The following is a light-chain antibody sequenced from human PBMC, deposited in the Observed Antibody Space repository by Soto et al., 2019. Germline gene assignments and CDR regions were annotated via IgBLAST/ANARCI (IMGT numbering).Light chain of an antibody. CDR1: NIGRKS. Sequence: SSELTQPPSVSVAPGKTARITCGGNNIGRKSVHWYQQKPGQAPVLVIYYDSDRPSGIPERFSGSNSGNTATLTISRVEAGDEADYYCQVWDSSSDHAVFGGGTQLTVL. J-gene: IGLJ7*01. V-gene: IGLV3-21*04. CDR2: YDS. CDR3: QVWDSSSDHAV.